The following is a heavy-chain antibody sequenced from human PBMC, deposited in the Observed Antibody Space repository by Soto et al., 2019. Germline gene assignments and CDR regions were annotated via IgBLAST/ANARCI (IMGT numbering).Heavy chain of an antibody. CDR2: MNPNSSNT. CDR1: GYTFTSYD. J-gene: IGHJ6*03. CDR3: ARGVRQLVPYYYYYMDV. Sequence: ASVKVSCKASGYTFTSYDINWARQATGQGLEWMGWMNPNSSNTGYAQKFQGRVTMTRNTSISTAYMELSSLRSEDTAVYYCARGVRQLVPYYYYYMDVWGKGTTVTVSS. V-gene: IGHV1-8*01. D-gene: IGHD6-6*01.